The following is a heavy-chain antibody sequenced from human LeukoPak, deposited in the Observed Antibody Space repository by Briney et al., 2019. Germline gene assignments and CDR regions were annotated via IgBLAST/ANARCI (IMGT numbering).Heavy chain of an antibody. J-gene: IGHJ4*02. Sequence: GGSLRLSCAASGFTFSSYAMSWVRQAPAKGLEWVSAISGSGGSTYYADSVKGRFTISRDNSKNTLYLQMNSLRAEDTAVYYCAKDLDSGSLYSAGYFDYWGQGTLVTVSS. V-gene: IGHV3-23*01. D-gene: IGHD1-26*01. CDR1: GFTFSSYA. CDR2: ISGSGGST. CDR3: AKDLDSGSLYSAGYFDY.